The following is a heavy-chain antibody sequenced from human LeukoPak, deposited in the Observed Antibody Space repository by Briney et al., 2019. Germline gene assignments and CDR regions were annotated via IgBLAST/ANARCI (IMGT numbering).Heavy chain of an antibody. Sequence: GASVKVSCKASGGTFSSYAISWVRQAPGQGLEWMGGIIPIFGTANYAQKFQGRVTITTDESTSTAYMELSSLRSEDTAVYYCARGPGSYLTSGWFDPWGQGTLVTVSS. CDR1: GGTFSSYA. D-gene: IGHD1-26*01. CDR3: ARGPGSYLTSGWFDP. CDR2: IIPIFGTA. V-gene: IGHV1-69*05. J-gene: IGHJ5*02.